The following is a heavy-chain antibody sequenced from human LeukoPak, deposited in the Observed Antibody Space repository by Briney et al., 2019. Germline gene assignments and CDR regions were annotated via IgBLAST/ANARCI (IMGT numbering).Heavy chain of an antibody. J-gene: IGHJ4*02. V-gene: IGHV4-39*01. D-gene: IGHD5-12*01. CDR1: GGSISSSSYY. Sequence: SETLSLTCTVSGGSISSSSYYWGWIRQPPGKGLEWIGSTYYSGSTYYNPSLKSRVTISVDTSKNQFSLKLSSVTAADSAVYYCARHRYRGGYVYWGQGTLVTVSS. CDR3: ARHRYRGGYVY. CDR2: TYYSGST.